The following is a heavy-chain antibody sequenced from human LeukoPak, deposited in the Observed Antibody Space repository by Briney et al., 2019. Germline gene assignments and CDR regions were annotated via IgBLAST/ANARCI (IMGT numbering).Heavy chain of an antibody. V-gene: IGHV4-4*07. D-gene: IGHD4-17*01. CDR2: IYRSGST. Sequence: SETLSLTCTVSGGSISNYYWSWIRQPAGKELEWIGRIYRSGSTNYNPSLKSRVTMSVDTSKNQFSLKLNSVTAADTAVYYCAREYGDFDYWGQGTLVTVSS. J-gene: IGHJ4*02. CDR3: AREYGDFDY. CDR1: GGSISNYY.